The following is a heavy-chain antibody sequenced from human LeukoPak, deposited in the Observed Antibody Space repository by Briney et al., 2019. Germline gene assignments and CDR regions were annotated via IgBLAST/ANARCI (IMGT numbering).Heavy chain of an antibody. CDR2: IYTSGST. Sequence: PSETLSLTCTVFGGSISSYYWSWIRQPAGKGLEWIGRIYTSGSTNYNPPLKSRVTMSVDTSKNQFSLKLSSVTAADTAVYYCAGARYSYGKPYYFDYWGQGTLVTVSS. D-gene: IGHD5-18*01. CDR1: GGSISSYY. V-gene: IGHV4-4*07. J-gene: IGHJ4*02. CDR3: AGARYSYGKPYYFDY.